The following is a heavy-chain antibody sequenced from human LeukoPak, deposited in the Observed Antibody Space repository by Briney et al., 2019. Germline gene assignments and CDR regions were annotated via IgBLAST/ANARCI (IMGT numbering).Heavy chain of an antibody. Sequence: GASVKPSDNPAGYTFSTSGTSSVRQSPGQGLEWMGWISAYNGNTNYAQKLQGRVTMTTDTSTSTDYMELRSLRSDDTAVYYCASVHYDSRDFYQLEYWGQGTLVTVSS. D-gene: IGHD3-22*01. CDR2: ISAYNGNT. CDR3: ASVHYDSRDFYQLEY. V-gene: IGHV1-18*01. J-gene: IGHJ4*02. CDR1: GYTFSTSG.